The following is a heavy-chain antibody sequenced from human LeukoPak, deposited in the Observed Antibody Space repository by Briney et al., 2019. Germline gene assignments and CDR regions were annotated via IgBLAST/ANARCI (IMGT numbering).Heavy chain of an antibody. Sequence: SETLSLTCTVSGGSISSYYWSWIRQPPGKGLEWIGYIYYSGSTNYNPSLKSRVIISIDTSKKQFSLKLSSVTAADTAVYYCAKGAGWYNYWGQGSLVTVSS. CDR3: AKGAGWYNY. D-gene: IGHD6-19*01. J-gene: IGHJ4*02. CDR2: IYYSGST. V-gene: IGHV4-59*01. CDR1: GGSISSYY.